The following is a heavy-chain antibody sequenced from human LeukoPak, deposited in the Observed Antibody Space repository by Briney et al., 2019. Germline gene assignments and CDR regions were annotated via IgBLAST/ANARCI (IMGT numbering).Heavy chain of an antibody. CDR2: INPNSGGT. D-gene: IGHD2-15*01. J-gene: IGHJ4*02. CDR3: ASGYCSGGSCYRFDY. Sequence: GASVKVSCKASGYTFTGYYMHWVRQAPGQVLEWKGWINPNSGGTNYAQKFQGWVTMTRDTSISTAYMELSRLRSDDTAVYYCASGYCSGGSCYRFDYWGQGTLVTVSS. CDR1: GYTFTGYY. V-gene: IGHV1-2*04.